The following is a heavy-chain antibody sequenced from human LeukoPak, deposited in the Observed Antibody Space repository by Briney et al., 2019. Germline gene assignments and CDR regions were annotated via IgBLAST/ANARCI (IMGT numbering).Heavy chain of an antibody. J-gene: IGHJ3*02. CDR1: GFNFTNYN. CDR3: ARDLAWDAFDI. V-gene: IGHV3-21*01. Sequence: GGGLRLSCAASGFNFTNYNMNWVRQAPGKGLEWVSSIHSSSGSIYYADSLTGRFTISRDNAKNSLYLQMNSLRAGDTAVYYCARDLAWDAFDIWGQGTTVTVYS. CDR2: IHSSSGSI.